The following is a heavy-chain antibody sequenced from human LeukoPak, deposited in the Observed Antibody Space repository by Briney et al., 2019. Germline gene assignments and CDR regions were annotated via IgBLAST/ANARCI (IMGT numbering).Heavy chain of an antibody. J-gene: IGHJ4*02. V-gene: IGHV3-23*01. CDR3: AKDLSYNYNYFDD. CDR2: INSGGGST. Sequence: PGGSLRLSCAASGFIFSNHAMNWVRQAPGKGLEWVSGINSGGGSTYYTDSVKGRFTISRDNSKNTLCLQMSSLRADDTAVYVCAKDLSYNYNYFDDWGQGALVTVSS. D-gene: IGHD1-20*01. CDR1: GFIFSNHA.